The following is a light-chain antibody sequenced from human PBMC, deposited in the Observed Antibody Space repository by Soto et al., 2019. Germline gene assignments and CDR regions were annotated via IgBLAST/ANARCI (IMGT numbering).Light chain of an antibody. V-gene: IGKV1D-12*01. CDR2: TTS. Sequence: DIQMTQSPSSVSASVVDRVTITCRAGHGTNNWLAWYQQKPGKAPKLLIYTTSSLQSGVPSSFSGSGSWTDFTLTISSLQSEDFATCYCQQDNSFMLTFGGATYAEIK. CDR1: HGTNNW. J-gene: IGKJ4*01. CDR3: QQDNSFMLT.